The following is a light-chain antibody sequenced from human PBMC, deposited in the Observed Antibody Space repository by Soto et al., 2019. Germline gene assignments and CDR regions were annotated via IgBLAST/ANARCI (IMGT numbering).Light chain of an antibody. CDR2: AAS. CDR3: QKYNSAPLT. V-gene: IGKV1-27*01. Sequence: DIQMTQSPSSLSASFGDRVTITCRASQGIGVYLAWFQQKPGNAPKLMIYAASTLQSGVPSRFSGSGSGTDFTLTISGLQHEDVATYYCQKYNSAPLTFGGGTKVEIK. J-gene: IGKJ4*01. CDR1: QGIGVY.